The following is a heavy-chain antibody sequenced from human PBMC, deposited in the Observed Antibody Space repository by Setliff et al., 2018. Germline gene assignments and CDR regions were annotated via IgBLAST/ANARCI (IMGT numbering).Heavy chain of an antibody. V-gene: IGHV3-53*01. CDR2: LDNDGST. CDR3: RLWFGELLRDY. CDR1: GVTVSAYD. Sequence: LRLSCAASGVTVSAYDMSWVRQAPGKGLEWVSLLDNDGSTYYSDSVKGRFTISRGTSKNTLYLQMSSLRAEDTAVYYCRLWFGELLRDYWGQGTLVTVSS. D-gene: IGHD3-10*01. J-gene: IGHJ4*02.